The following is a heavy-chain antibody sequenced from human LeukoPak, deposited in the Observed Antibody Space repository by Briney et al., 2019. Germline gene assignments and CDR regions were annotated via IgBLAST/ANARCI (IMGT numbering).Heavy chain of an antibody. D-gene: IGHD2-21*01. CDR3: AKNVVFTRYFDS. CDR2: ISGGGRTT. V-gene: IGHV3-23*01. Sequence: GGSLRLSCAASGFNFSNHAMSWVRQAPGKGLQWVSVISGGGRTTEYADSVKGRFTVSRDHSVNTLSLHMDSLRVEYTAIYYCAKNVVFTRYFDSWGQGTPVTVSS. J-gene: IGHJ4*02. CDR1: GFNFSNHA.